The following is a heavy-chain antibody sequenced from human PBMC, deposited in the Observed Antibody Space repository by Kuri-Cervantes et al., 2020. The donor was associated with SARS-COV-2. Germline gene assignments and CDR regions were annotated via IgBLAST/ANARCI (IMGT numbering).Heavy chain of an antibody. Sequence: ASVTVSCKASGYTFTGYYMHWVRQAPGQGLEWMGWINPKSGGTNCAQKFQGRVTMTRDTSISTAYMELSRLRSDDTAVYYCARDPGASSSDYFDYWGQGTPVTVSS. CDR1: GYTFTGYY. J-gene: IGHJ4*02. CDR2: INPKSGGT. CDR3: ARDPGASSSDYFDY. D-gene: IGHD6-6*01. V-gene: IGHV1-2*02.